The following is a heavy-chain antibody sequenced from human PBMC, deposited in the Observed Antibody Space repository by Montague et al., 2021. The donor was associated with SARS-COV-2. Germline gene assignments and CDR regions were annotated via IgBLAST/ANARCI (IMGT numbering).Heavy chain of an antibody. Sequence: SDTLSLTCAVSGGSISSGNWCSWVRQPPGKGLEWIGEIYHSGSTNYNPSLKSRVTISLDKSKNQFSLNLSSATAADTAVYYCARFFSSWTDWGQGTLVTVSS. CDR3: ARFFSSWTD. V-gene: IGHV4-4*02. CDR1: GGSISSGNW. CDR2: IYHSGST. D-gene: IGHD6-13*01. J-gene: IGHJ4*02.